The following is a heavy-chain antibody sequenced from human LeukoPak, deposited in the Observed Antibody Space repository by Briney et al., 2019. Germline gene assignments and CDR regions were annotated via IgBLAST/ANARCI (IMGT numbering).Heavy chain of an antibody. V-gene: IGHV3-23*01. D-gene: IGHD5-12*01. Sequence: GGSLRLSCAASGFTFSSYEMNWVRQAPGKGLEWVSGISPGGDIKYYADSVKGRLVISRDNSKKTVYLQMNSLRVDDTARYYCAQDGAWLRFDHWGQGTLVTVSS. CDR1: GFTFSSYE. CDR2: ISPGGDIK. CDR3: AQDGAWLRFDH. J-gene: IGHJ4*02.